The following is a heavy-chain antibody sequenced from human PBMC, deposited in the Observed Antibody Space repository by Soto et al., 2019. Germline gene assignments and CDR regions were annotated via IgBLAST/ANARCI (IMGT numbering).Heavy chain of an antibody. J-gene: IGHJ4*03. Sequence: XGSLRLSSSASGVSLSTYTMHWVRPAPGKGLEWVALISYDGLNTYFADSVKGRFTISRDNSKKALYLQLNSLKPEDTAVYYCTRDQRGYNYGPFDFRGHGSLSTVSS. CDR1: GVSLSTYT. V-gene: IGHV3-30-3*01. D-gene: IGHD5-18*01. CDR3: TRDQRGYNYGPFDF. CDR2: ISYDGLNT.